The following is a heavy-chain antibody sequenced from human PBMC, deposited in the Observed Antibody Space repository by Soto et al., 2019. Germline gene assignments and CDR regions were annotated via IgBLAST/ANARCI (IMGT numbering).Heavy chain of an antibody. J-gene: IGHJ3*02. V-gene: IGHV3-30*18. D-gene: IGHD2-15*01. CDR2: ISYDGSNK. Sequence: GGSLRLSCAASGFTFSSYGMHWVRQAPGKGLELVAVISYDGSNKYYADSVKGRFTISRDNSKNTLYLQMNSLRAEDTAVYYCAKVGSGPSRDAFDIWGQGTMVTVSS. CDR1: GFTFSSYG. CDR3: AKVGSGPSRDAFDI.